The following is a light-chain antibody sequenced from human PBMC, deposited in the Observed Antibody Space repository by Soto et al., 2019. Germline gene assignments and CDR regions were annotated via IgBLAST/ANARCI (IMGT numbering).Light chain of an antibody. Sequence: EIVLTQSPATLSLSPGERATLSCRASQSVSSYLAWYQQKPGQAPRLLIYDASNRATGIPARFSGSGSGTDFTLTISSLGPEDFAVYYCQQRSNWPWTFGQGTKV. J-gene: IGKJ1*01. CDR3: QQRSNWPWT. CDR1: QSVSSY. V-gene: IGKV3-11*01. CDR2: DAS.